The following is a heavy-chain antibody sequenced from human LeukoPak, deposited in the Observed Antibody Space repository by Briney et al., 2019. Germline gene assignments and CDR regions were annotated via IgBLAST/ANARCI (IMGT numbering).Heavy chain of an antibody. V-gene: IGHV4-39*07. CDR2: IYYSGST. J-gene: IGHJ4*02. CDR3: ARGGSMIVVVIPPDY. CDR1: GGSISSGGYY. D-gene: IGHD3-22*01. Sequence: SETLSLTCTVSGGSISSGGYYWGWIRQPPGKGLEWIGSIYYSGSTYYNPSLKSRVTISVDTSKNQFSLKLSSVTAADTAVYYCARGGSMIVVVIPPDYWGQGTLVTVSS.